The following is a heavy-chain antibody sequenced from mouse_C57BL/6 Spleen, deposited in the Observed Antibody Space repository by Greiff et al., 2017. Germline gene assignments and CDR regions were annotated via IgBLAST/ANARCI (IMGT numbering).Heavy chain of an antibody. CDR3: ARGGFSPWFAY. CDR1: GFTFSSYA. Sequence: EVKVVESGGGLVKPGGSLKLSCAASGFTFSSYAMSWVRQTPEKRLEWVATISDGGRYSYYPDNVKGRFTISRDNAKNNLYLQVRHLKSEDTAMYYCARGGFSPWFAYWGQGTLGTVSA. CDR2: ISDGGRYS. V-gene: IGHV5-4*03. J-gene: IGHJ3*01.